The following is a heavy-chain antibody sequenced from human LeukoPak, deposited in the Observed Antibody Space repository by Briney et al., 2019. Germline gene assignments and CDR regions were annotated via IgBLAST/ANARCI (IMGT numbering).Heavy chain of an antibody. CDR3: AREIGYCSGGSCEGYYYGMDV. V-gene: IGHV3-74*01. Sequence: PGGSLRLSCAASGFTFSSYWMHWVRQAPGKGLVWVSRINSDGSGKSYADSVKGRFTISRDNAKNTLYLQMNSLRAEDTAVYYCAREIGYCSGGSCEGYYYGMDVWGKGTTVTVSS. CDR2: INSDGSGK. D-gene: IGHD2-15*01. J-gene: IGHJ6*04. CDR1: GFTFSSYW.